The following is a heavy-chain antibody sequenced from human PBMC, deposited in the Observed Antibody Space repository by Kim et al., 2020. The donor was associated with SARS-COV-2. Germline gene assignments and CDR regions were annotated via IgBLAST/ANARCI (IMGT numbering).Heavy chain of an antibody. Sequence: SETLSLTCTVSGGSISSYYWSWIRQPPGKGLEWIGYIYYSGSTNYNPSLKCRVTISVDTSKNQFSLKLSSVTAADTAVYYCARAYSGSSLDYWGQGTLVTVSS. CDR1: GGSISSYY. D-gene: IGHD1-26*01. CDR2: IYYSGST. J-gene: IGHJ4*02. V-gene: IGHV4-59*01. CDR3: ARAYSGSSLDY.